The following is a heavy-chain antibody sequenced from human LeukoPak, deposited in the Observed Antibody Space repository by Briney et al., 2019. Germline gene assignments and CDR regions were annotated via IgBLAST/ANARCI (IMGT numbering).Heavy chain of an antibody. J-gene: IGHJ4*02. D-gene: IGHD4-17*01. CDR3: ANDGYGAYVIDY. Sequence: GGSLRLSCAASGFTFSSYGMHWVRQAPGKGLEWVAFIRYDGSNKYYADSVKGRFTISRDNSKNTLYLQMNSLRAEDTAVYYCANDGYGAYVIDYWGQGTLVTVSS. V-gene: IGHV3-30*02. CDR1: GFTFSSYG. CDR2: IRYDGSNK.